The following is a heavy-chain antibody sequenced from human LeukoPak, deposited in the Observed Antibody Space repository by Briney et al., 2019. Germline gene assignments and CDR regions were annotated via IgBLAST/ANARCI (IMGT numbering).Heavy chain of an antibody. CDR3: ARDAGYCSSTSCYAPFDP. Sequence: ASVKVSCKASGYTFASYDIHWVRQATGQGLEWMGWMNPNSGNTGYAQKFQGRVTMTRNTSISTAYMELSSLRSEDTAVYYCARDAGYCSSTSCYAPFDPWGQGTLVTVSS. D-gene: IGHD2-2*01. V-gene: IGHV1-8*01. CDR1: GYTFASYD. CDR2: MNPNSGNT. J-gene: IGHJ5*02.